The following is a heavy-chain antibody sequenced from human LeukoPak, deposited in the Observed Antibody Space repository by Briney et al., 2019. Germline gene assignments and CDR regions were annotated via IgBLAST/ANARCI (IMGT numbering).Heavy chain of an antibody. J-gene: IGHJ3*02. CDR1: GYTFTSYG. CDR2: ISAYNGNT. Sequence: ASVKVSCKASGYTFTSYGISWVRQAPGQGLEWMGWISAYNGNTNYAQKLQGRVTMTRDTSTSTVYMELSSLRSEDTAVYYCARDQNDAFDIWGQGTMVTVSS. V-gene: IGHV1-18*01. CDR3: ARDQNDAFDI.